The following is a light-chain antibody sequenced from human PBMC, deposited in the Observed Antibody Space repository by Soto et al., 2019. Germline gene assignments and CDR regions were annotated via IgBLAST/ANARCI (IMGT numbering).Light chain of an antibody. J-gene: IGKJ1*01. CDR1: QSVSSSH. CDR3: QQTYNIPRP. Sequence: IVLTQCPGTLYLSPGERATLSCRASQSVSSSHLAWYQQKPGQASRLLIFDASNRATGIPARFSGSGSGTDFTLTITSLQPEDFATYSCQQTYNIPRPFGHGTKLDI. V-gene: IGKV3-20*01. CDR2: DAS.